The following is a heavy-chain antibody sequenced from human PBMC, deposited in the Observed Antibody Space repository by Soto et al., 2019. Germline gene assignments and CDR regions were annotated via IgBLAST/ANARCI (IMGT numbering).Heavy chain of an antibody. V-gene: IGHV3-30-3*01. J-gene: IGHJ4*02. CDR1: GFTFSSYA. CDR2: ISYDGSNK. D-gene: IGHD1-26*01. CDR3: AREYSGSLAFDY. Sequence: GGSLRLSCAASGFTFSSYAMHWVRQAPGKGLEWVAVISYDGSNKYYADSVKGRFTISRDNSKNTLYLQMNSLRAEDTAVYYCAREYSGSLAFDYWGQGT.